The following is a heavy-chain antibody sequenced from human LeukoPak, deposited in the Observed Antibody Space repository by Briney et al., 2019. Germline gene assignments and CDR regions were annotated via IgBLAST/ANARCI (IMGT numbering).Heavy chain of an antibody. J-gene: IGHJ4*02. CDR3: AKGYWDSSGYYFDY. CDR1: GFTFSSYG. Sequence: SGGSLRLSCAASGFTFSSYGMHWVRQAPGKGLEWVAVISCEGSNKYYADSVKGRFTISRDNSKNTVYLQMNSLRAEDTAVYYCAKGYWDSSGYYFDYWGQGTLVTVSS. D-gene: IGHD3-22*01. V-gene: IGHV3-30*18. CDR2: ISCEGSNK.